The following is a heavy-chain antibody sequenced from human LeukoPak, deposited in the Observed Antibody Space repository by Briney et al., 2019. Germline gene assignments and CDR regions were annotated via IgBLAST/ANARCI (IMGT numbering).Heavy chain of an antibody. CDR2: ILSDGSNK. J-gene: IGHJ4*02. CDR3: ARRHSSSWYYFDY. D-gene: IGHD6-13*01. CDR1: GFTFSGYA. V-gene: IGHV3-30-3*01. Sequence: PGGSLRLSCAASGFTFSGYAMHWVRQAPGKGLEWVAVILSDGSNKYYADSVKGRFTISRDNSKNTLYLQMNSLRAEDTAVHYCARRHSSSWYYFDYWGQGTLVTVSS.